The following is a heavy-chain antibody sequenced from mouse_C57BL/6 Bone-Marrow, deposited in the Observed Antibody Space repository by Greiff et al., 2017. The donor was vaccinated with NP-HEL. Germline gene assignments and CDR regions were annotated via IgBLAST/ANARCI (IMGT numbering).Heavy chain of an antibody. V-gene: IGHV1-18*01. D-gene: IGHD2-2*01. CDR3: ARWLRRDWYFDV. J-gene: IGHJ1*03. Sequence: VHVKQSGPELVKPGASVKIPCKASGYTFTDYNMDWVKQSHGKSLEWIGDINPKNGGTIYNQKFKGKATLTVDKSSSTAYMELRSLTSEDTAVDYCARWLRRDWYFDVWGTGTTVTVSS. CDR1: GYTFTDYN. CDR2: INPKNGGT.